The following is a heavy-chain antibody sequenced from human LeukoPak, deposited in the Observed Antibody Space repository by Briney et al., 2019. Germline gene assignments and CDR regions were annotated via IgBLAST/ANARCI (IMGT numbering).Heavy chain of an antibody. V-gene: IGHV1-69*01. CDR3: ARDGYSSSWYDRAFDI. Sequence: ASVKVSCKASGGTFSSYAISWMRQAPGQGLEWMGGIIPIFGTANYAQKFQGRVTITADESTSTAYMELSSLRSEDTAVYYCARDGYSSSWYDRAFDIWGQGTMVTVSS. CDR1: GGTFSSYA. CDR2: IIPIFGTA. J-gene: IGHJ3*02. D-gene: IGHD6-13*01.